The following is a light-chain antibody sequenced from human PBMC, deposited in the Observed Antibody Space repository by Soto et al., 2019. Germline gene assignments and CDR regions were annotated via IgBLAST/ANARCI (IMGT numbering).Light chain of an antibody. J-gene: IGLJ1*01. CDR1: ASDVGGYSY. CDR2: DVS. CDR3: CSYAGSYTFV. V-gene: IGLV2-11*01. Sequence: QSALTQPRSVSGSPGQSVTISCTGTASDVGGYSYVSWYQQRPGKVPKLIIYDVSKWPSGVPDRFSGSKSGNTASLTISGLQAEDEGDYYCCSYAGSYTFVFGTGTKVTVL.